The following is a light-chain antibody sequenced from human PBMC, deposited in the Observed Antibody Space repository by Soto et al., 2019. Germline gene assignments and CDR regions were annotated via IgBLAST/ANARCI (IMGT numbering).Light chain of an antibody. V-gene: IGLV1-51*01. CDR2: DNN. CDR1: SSNIGNNY. J-gene: IGLJ2*01. CDR3: ETWDSSLSAVV. Sequence: QSVLTQPPSVSAAPGQKVTISCSGGSSNIGNNYVSWYQHLPGTAPKLLIYDNNRRPSGIPDRFSGSKSVTSATLDITGLQTGDEADYYCETWDSSLSAVVFGGGTKVTVL.